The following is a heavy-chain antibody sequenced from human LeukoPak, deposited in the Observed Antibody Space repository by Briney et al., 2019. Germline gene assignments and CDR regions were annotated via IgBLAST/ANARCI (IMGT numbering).Heavy chain of an antibody. D-gene: IGHD6-13*01. J-gene: IGHJ4*02. CDR1: GFTFSSYS. CDR3: VPQLVSTY. CDR2: ISSSSSYI. Sequence: GGXLRLSCAASGFTFSSYSMNWVRQAPGKGLEWVSSISSSSSYIYYADSVTRRFTISRDNAKNSLYLQMNRLRAADTAVYYCVPQLVSTYWGQGTLVTVSS. V-gene: IGHV3-21*01.